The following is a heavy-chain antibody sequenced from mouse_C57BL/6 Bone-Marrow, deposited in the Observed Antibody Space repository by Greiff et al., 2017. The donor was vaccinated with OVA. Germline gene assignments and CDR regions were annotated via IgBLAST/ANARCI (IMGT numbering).Heavy chain of an antibody. CDR3: ARGEAYYRTH. CDR1: GYAFSSSW. J-gene: IGHJ2*01. D-gene: IGHD2-12*01. CDR2: IYPGDGDT. V-gene: IGHV1-82*01. Sequence: QVQLQQSGPELVKPGASVKISCKASGYAFSSSWMNWVKQRPGKGLEWIGRIYPGDGDTNYNGKFKGKATLTADKSSSTAYMQLSSLTSEDSAVYFCARGEAYYRTHWGQGTTLTVSS.